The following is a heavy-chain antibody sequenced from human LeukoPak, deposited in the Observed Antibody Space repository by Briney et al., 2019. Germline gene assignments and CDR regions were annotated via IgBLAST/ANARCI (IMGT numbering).Heavy chain of an antibody. CDR1: GYTFTSYD. J-gene: IGHJ4*02. Sequence: ASVKVSCKASGYTFTSYDINWVRQATGQGLEWMGWMNPNSGNTGYAQKFQGRVTITRNTSISTAYMELSSLRAEDTAVYYCAKYLSSGFLYYFDYWGQGTLVTVSS. D-gene: IGHD3-22*01. CDR2: MNPNSGNT. V-gene: IGHV1-8*02. CDR3: AKYLSSGFLYYFDY.